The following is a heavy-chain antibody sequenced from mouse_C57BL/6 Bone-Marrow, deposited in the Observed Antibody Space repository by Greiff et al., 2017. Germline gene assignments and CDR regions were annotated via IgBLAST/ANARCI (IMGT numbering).Heavy chain of an antibody. V-gene: IGHV1-9*01. D-gene: IGHD1-1*01. Sequence: QVQLQQSGAELMKPGASVQLSCKATGYTFTGYWIEWVKQRPGHGLEWIGEILPGSGSPIYNEQFMGKATFTADTSSNTAYMQLSSLTTEDSAIYYWARTNYYGSSYPRWYCDVWGTGTTVTVSS. CDR1: GYTFTGYW. J-gene: IGHJ1*03. CDR3: ARTNYYGSSYPRWYCDV. CDR2: ILPGSGSP.